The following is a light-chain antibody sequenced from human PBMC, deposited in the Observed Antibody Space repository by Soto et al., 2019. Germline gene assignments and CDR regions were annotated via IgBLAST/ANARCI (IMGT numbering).Light chain of an antibody. V-gene: IGKV3-20*01. J-gene: IGKJ1*01. CDR2: GAS. CDR1: QRVTTQ. CDR3: QQYGGSTRT. Sequence: IVLTQSPGTLSLSPGERATLSCRASQRVTTQLAWYQQKPGQAPRLIIHGASSRATGVPDRITGSGSGTDFTLSISRLEPEDFAVYYCQQYGGSTRTFGQGTKVEIK.